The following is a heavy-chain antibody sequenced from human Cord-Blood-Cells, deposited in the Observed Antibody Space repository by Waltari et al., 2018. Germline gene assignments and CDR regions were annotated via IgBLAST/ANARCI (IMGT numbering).Heavy chain of an antibody. CDR2: IYHSGST. D-gene: IGHD4-4*01. CDR3: AGAHSNYWFDP. V-gene: IGHV4-4*02. Sequence: QVQLQESGPGLVKPSGTLSLTCAVSGGSISSSNWWSWVRQPPGKGLEWIGEIYHSGSTNYTPALKSRVTRSVDKAKNQFSLKLSSVTAADTAVYYCAGAHSNYWFDPWGQGTLVTVSS. CDR1: GGSISSSNW. J-gene: IGHJ5*02.